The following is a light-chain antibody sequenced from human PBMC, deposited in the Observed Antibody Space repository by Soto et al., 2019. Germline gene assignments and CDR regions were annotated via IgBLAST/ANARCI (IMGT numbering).Light chain of an antibody. CDR2: DAF. CDR1: QNVKTR. V-gene: IGKV3-15*01. Sequence: EKVMTQSPATLSLSPGERATLSCRASQNVKTRLAWYQQKPGQAPRLLIYDAFTRATGIPARFSGSASGTEFTLTLSSLQSEDVSVYYCQQYDELPLTRGGGTKVEIQ. CDR3: QQYDELPLT. J-gene: IGKJ4*01.